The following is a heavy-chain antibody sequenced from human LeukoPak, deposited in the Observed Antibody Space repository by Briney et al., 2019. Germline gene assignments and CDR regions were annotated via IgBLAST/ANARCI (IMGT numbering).Heavy chain of an antibody. J-gene: IGHJ6*03. CDR2: ITSRGSHI. CDR3: ARVAQGATTENYFYYYMDV. D-gene: IGHD4-11*01. V-gene: IGHV3-21*01. CDR1: GFAFNSYT. Sequence: GGSLRLSCAASGFAFNSYTITWVRQAPGKGLESVSSITSRGSHIYIADSVKGRFTISRDNAKNSPFLQMSSLSVEDTAVYYCARVAQGATTENYFYYYMDVWGKGTTVTVSS.